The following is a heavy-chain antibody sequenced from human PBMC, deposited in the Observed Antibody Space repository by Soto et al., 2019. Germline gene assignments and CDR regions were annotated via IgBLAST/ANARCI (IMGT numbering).Heavy chain of an antibody. CDR1: GVSINSNNYY. Sequence: SLTCTVSGVSINSNNYYWAWIRQPPGKGLAWTASIYYDGSTYYNPSLKSRVTIFIDTSKNQFSLRLRSVTAADTAIYYCAKVVVAATRHTDFDSWGPGTMLTV. CDR2: IYYDGST. CDR3: AKVVVAATRHTDFDS. V-gene: IGHV4-39*01. D-gene: IGHD2-15*01. J-gene: IGHJ4*02.